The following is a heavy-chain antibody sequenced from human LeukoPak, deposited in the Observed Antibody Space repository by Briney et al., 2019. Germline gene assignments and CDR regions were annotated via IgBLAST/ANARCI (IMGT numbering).Heavy chain of an antibody. J-gene: IGHJ5*02. V-gene: IGHV4-59*01. CDR3: ARAYHGSGSFSLLFDP. CDR2: IYYSGIT. D-gene: IGHD3-10*01. CDR1: GGSISSNY. Sequence: SETLSLTCTVSGGSISSNYWSWVRQPPGKGLEWIGYIYYSGITNNNPSLKSRVTISVDTSKNQFSLKLSSVTAAGTAVYYCARAYHGSGSFSLLFDPWGQGTLVTVSS.